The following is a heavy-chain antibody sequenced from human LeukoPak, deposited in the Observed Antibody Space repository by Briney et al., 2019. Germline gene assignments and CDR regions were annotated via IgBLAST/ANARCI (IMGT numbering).Heavy chain of an antibody. CDR3: ARRLDLGSIVVVVAATGCFDY. Sequence: GGSLRLSCAASGFTFRSYGMSWVRQAPGKGLEWVSSISGSGGSTYYADSVKGRFTISRDNSKNTLYLQMNSLRAEDTAIYYCARRLDLGSIVVVVAATGCFDYWGQGTLVTVSS. J-gene: IGHJ4*02. V-gene: IGHV3-23*01. CDR2: ISGSGGST. D-gene: IGHD2-15*01. CDR1: GFTFRSYG.